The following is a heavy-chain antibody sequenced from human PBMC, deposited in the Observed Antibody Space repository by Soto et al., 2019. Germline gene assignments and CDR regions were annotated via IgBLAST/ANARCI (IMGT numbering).Heavy chain of an antibody. CDR1: GFTFSSYA. V-gene: IGHV3-23*01. CDR2: ISGSGGST. Sequence: GGSLRLSCAASGFTFSSYAMSWVRQAPGKGLEWVSAISGSGGSTYYADSVEGRFTISRDNSKNTRYLQMNSLRAEDRAVYYCAKDRSIYYDSSGYYFGYYFDYWGQGTLVTVSS. J-gene: IGHJ4*02. CDR3: AKDRSIYYDSSGYYFGYYFDY. D-gene: IGHD3-22*01.